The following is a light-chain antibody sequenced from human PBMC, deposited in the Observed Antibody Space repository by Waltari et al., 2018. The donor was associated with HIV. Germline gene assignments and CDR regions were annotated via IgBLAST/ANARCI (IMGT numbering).Light chain of an antibody. J-gene: IGLJ2*01. Sequence: SAVTQPASVSGLPGQSITISCSGDDSDFGLYNFVSWYQQFPGEPPKLILYDGDSRASGISHRFSGSKSANTASLTISALRAEDEAHYYCASFLGDNTIVFGGGTKVTVL. V-gene: IGLV2-14*03. CDR3: ASFLGDNTIV. CDR1: DSDFGLYNF. CDR2: DGD.